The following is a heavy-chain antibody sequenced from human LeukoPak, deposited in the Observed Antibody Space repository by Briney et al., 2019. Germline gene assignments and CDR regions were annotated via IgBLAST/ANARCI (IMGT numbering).Heavy chain of an antibody. D-gene: IGHD5-18*01. V-gene: IGHV4-31*03. CDR3: ARAARGNGTLWNYYYYMDV. Sequence: SETLSLTCTVSGGSISSGGYYWSWIRQHPGKGLEWIGYIYYSGSTYYNPSLKSRVTISVDTSKNQFSLKLSSVTAADTAVYYCARAARGNGTLWNYYYYMDVGGKGTTVTVSS. CDR2: IYYSGST. J-gene: IGHJ6*03. CDR1: GGSISSGGYY.